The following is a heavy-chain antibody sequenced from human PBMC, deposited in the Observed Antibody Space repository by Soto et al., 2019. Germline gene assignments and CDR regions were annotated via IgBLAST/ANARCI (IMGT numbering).Heavy chain of an antibody. CDR1: GSSISGYY. CDR3: ARTTQGGNMDV. V-gene: IGHV4-59*01. CDR2: IHYSGNT. J-gene: IGHJ6*02. Sequence: SETLSLTCTVSGSSISGYYWSWFRQPPGKGLEWIAYIHYSGNTKYNPSLKSRVSMSKDTSKNQFSLKLISVTAADTAVYYCARTTQGGNMDVWGQGATVTVSS. D-gene: IGHD1-26*01.